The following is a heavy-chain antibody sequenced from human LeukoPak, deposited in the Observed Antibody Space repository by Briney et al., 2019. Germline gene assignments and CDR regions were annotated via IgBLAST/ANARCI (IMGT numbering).Heavy chain of an antibody. D-gene: IGHD5-18*01. V-gene: IGHV4-39*01. J-gene: IGHJ4*02. CDR2: IYYSGST. CDR3: ARSGYSYGSHFDY. CDR1: GQSVSDNFNGYF. Sequence: PSETLSLSCAVSGQSVSDNFNGYFWSWIRQPPGKGLEWIGSIYYSGSTYYNPSLKSRVTISVDTSKNQFSLKLSSVTAADTAVYYCARSGYSYGSHFDYWGQGTLVTVSS.